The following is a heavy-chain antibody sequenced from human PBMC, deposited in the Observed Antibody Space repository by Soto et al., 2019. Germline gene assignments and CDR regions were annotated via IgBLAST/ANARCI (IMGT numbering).Heavy chain of an antibody. CDR1: GGTFSSYT. Sequence: QVQLVQSGAEVKKPGSSVTVSCKASGGTFSSYTISWVRQAPGQGLEWMGGIILIFGTANYAQKFQGRVTITADESTSTAYIELSSLRSEDTAVYYCARGNHRWLQLWYFDLWGRGTLVTVSS. CDR2: IILIFGTA. V-gene: IGHV1-69*12. D-gene: IGHD5-12*01. CDR3: ARGNHRWLQLWYFDL. J-gene: IGHJ2*01.